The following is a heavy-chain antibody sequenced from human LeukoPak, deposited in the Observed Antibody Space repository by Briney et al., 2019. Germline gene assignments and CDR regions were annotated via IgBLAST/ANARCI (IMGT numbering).Heavy chain of an antibody. Sequence: PSETLSLTCAGYGGSFSGYYWSWIRQAPGKGLEWIGEINYSGSTNYNRSLKSRVTISVDTSKNQFSLKLSSVTAAATAVYSCARGRRMAAHREFDPWGQGTLVTVSS. J-gene: IGHJ5*02. CDR1: GGSFSGYY. CDR2: INYSGST. D-gene: IGHD6-6*01. V-gene: IGHV4-34*01. CDR3: ARGRRMAAHREFDP.